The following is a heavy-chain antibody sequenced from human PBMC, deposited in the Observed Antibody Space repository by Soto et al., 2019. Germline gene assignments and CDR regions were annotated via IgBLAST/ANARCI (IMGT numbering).Heavy chain of an antibody. CDR3: ARHPSNFWFDP. V-gene: IGHV4-39*01. J-gene: IGHJ5*02. D-gene: IGHD4-4*01. CDR2: IYYSGST. CDR1: GVSISSSSYF. Sequence: SETLSLTCTVAGVSISSSSYFWGWIRQPPGKRLEWIGSIYYSGSTYYNPSLKSRVTVSVDTSKNQFSLKLSSVTAADTAVYYCARHPSNFWFDPWGQGTLVTVS.